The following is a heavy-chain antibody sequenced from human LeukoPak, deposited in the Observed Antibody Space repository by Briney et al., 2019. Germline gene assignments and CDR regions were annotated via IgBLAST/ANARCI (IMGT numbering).Heavy chain of an antibody. J-gene: IGHJ3*02. V-gene: IGHV4-4*07. D-gene: IGHD2-2*01. CDR1: GGSISNWY. CDR3: ARKLASSTLKASAFDI. Sequence: PSETLSLTCTVSGGSISNWYGGWFRQPAGKGLEWIGRIYTSGSTIYDPSLKSRVTMSVDTSTNQISLRLTSVTAADTAMYYCARKLASSTLKASAFDIWGQGTMVTVSS. CDR2: IYTSGST.